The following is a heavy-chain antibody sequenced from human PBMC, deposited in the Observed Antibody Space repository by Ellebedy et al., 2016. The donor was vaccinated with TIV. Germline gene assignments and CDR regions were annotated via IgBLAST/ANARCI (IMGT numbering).Heavy chain of an antibody. J-gene: IGHJ4*02. V-gene: IGHV1-24*01. D-gene: IGHD5-18*01. CDR2: FDPEDGET. CDR1: GYTLTELS. CDR3: ATPGYSYGYYRY. Sequence: AASVKVSCKVSGYTLTELSMHWVRQAPGKGLEWMGGFDPEDGETIYAQTFQGRVTMTEDTSTDTAYMELSRLRSEDTAVYYCATPGYSYGYYRYWGQGTLVTVSS.